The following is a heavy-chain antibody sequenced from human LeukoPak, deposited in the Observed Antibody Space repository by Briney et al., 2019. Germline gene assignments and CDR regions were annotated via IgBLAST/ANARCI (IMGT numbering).Heavy chain of an antibody. J-gene: IGHJ5*02. CDR2: INPNSGGT. V-gene: IGHV1-2*02. CDR1: GYTFTGYY. CDR3: ARVHNDFWSGLNWFDP. D-gene: IGHD3-3*01. Sequence: ASVKVSCKASGYTFTGYYMHWVRQAPGQGLEWMGWINPNSGGTNYAQKFQGRVTMTRDTSISTAYMELSRLRSDDTAVYYCARVHNDFWSGLNWFDPWGQGTLVTVSS.